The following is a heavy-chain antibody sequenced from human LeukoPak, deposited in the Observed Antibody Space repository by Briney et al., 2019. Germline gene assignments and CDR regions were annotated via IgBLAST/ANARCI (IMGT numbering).Heavy chain of an antibody. CDR1: GYTFTGYY. D-gene: IGHD3-3*01. J-gene: IGHJ6*02. V-gene: IGHV1-2*02. CDR3: ARDINPESSGLPPSYYHYGMDV. Sequence: GASVKVSCKASGYTFTGYYMHWVRQAPGQGLEWMGWINPNSGGTNYAQKLQGRVTMTTDTSTSTAYMELRSLRSDDTAVYYCARDINPESSGLPPSYYHYGMDVWGQGTTVTVSS. CDR2: INPNSGGT.